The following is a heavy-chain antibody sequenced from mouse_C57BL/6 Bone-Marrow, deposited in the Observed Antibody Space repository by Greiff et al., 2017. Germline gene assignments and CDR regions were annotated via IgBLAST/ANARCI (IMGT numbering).Heavy chain of an antibody. J-gene: IGHJ1*03. CDR2: IDPENGDT. CDR3: TTVITTVVAYYWYFDV. V-gene: IGHV14-4*01. Sequence: VQLQQSGAELVRPGASVKLSCTASGFNIKDDYMHWVKQRPEQGLEWIGWIDPENGDTEYASKFQGKATITADTSSNTAYLQLSSLTSEDTAVYYCTTVITTVVAYYWYFDVWGTGTTVTVSS. D-gene: IGHD1-1*01. CDR1: GFNIKDDY.